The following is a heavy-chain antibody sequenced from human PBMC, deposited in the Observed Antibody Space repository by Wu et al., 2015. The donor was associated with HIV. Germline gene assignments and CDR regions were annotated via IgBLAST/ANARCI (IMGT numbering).Heavy chain of an antibody. CDR3: AREPLAAAGDYWYFDL. CDR1: GYTFTRYV. D-gene: IGHD6-13*01. Sequence: QVQLVQSETEMKKPGASLKVSCKASGYTFTRYVMSWLRQAPGQGLEWMGWINPYNGDTNYAQKFQGRVTMTTATSTSTAYMELRSLRSDDTAVYYCAREPLAAAGDYWYFDLWGRGTLVTVLL. V-gene: IGHV1-18*01. J-gene: IGHJ2*01. CDR2: INPYNGDT.